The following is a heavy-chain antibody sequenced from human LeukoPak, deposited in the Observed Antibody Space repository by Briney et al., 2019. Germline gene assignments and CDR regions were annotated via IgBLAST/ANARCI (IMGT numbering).Heavy chain of an antibody. CDR2: FDPEDGET. CDR3: ARDVHGGSYIDY. V-gene: IGHV1-24*01. Sequence: ASVKVSCKVSGYTLTELSMHWVRQAPGKGLEWMGGFDPEDGETIYAQKFQGRVTMTEDTSTDTAYMELSSLRAEDTAVYYCARDVHGGSYIDYWGQGTLVTVSS. J-gene: IGHJ4*02. CDR1: GYTLTELS. D-gene: IGHD1-26*01.